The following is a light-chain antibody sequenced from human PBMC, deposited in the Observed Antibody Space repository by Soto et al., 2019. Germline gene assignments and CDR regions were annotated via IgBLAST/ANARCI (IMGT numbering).Light chain of an antibody. Sequence: EIVLTQSPGTLSLSPGERATLSCRASQSVSSSYLAWYQQKPGQAPRLLIYGASSRATGIPDSFSGSESGTDFTLTISRLEPEYFVVYYCQQYGSSPNTFGQGTKLEIK. CDR1: QSVSSSY. CDR3: QQYGSSPNT. CDR2: GAS. V-gene: IGKV3-20*01. J-gene: IGKJ2*01.